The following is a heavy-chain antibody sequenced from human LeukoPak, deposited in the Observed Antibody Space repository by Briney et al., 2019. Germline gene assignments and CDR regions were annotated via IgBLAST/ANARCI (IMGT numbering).Heavy chain of an antibody. CDR2: IIPFFNTP. CDR3: ARPLTYYYETTDYPRPHFFDY. CDR1: GGTFRNHA. V-gene: IGHV1-69*01. J-gene: IGHJ4*02. D-gene: IGHD3-3*01. Sequence: GASVKVSCKASGGTFRNHAISWLRQAPGQGLEWMGGIIPFFNTPYYAQKFQGRVAISADESTNTAYIELSSLRSEDTAVYFCARPLTYYYETTDYPRPHFFDYWGQGTLVTVSS.